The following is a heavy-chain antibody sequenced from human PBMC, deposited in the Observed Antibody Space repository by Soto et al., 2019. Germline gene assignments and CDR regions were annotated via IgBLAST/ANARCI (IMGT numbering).Heavy chain of an antibody. CDR1: GFTLSAHV. CDR3: VKADGCAAGTCYTGTYWYFDL. J-gene: IGHJ2*01. V-gene: IGHV3-23*01. CDR2: ITGCVAKT. Sequence: GGSLRLSCAVSGFTLSAHVMNWFRQASGKEPEWVSTITGCVAKTFNAESVRRRFTFFRDETMNTMLLQLNCLRAEDTAVYYCVKADGCAAGTCYTGTYWYFDLWGRGTLVTVSS. D-gene: IGHD2-2*02.